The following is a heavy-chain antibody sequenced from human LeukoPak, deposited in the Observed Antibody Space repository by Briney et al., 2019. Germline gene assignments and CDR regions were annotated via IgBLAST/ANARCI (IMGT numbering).Heavy chain of an antibody. CDR3: AKEGSVAGTRWGLDY. CDR1: GFTFSSYG. J-gene: IGHJ4*02. V-gene: IGHV3-30*18. D-gene: IGHD6-19*01. Sequence: ARSLRLFCAASGFTFSSYGMHWLRQAPGKGLEGVAVISYDGSSKSYADSVKGRFTISRDNSKNTLYLQVNSLRAEDTAVYYCAKEGSVAGTRWGLDYWGQGTLVTVSS. CDR2: ISYDGSSK.